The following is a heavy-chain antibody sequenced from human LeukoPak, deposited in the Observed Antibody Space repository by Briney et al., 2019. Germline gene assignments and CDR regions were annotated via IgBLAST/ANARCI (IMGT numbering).Heavy chain of an antibody. CDR1: GYTFTSYG. V-gene: IGHV1-18*01. D-gene: IGHD6-6*01. CDR3: ARVIAARPYYYYYYYMDV. Sequence: ASVKVSCKASGYTFTSYGISWVRQAPGQGLEWMGWISAYNGNTNYAQKLQGRVTMTTDTSTSTAYMELSSLRSEDTAVYYCARVIAARPYYYYYYYMDVWGKGTTVTVSS. J-gene: IGHJ6*03. CDR2: ISAYNGNT.